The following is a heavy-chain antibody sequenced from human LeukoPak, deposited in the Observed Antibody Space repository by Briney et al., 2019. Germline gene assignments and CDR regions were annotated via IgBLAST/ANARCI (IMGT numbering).Heavy chain of an antibody. CDR2: IYYSGST. J-gene: IGHJ4*02. D-gene: IGHD5-12*01. Sequence: SETLSLTCTVSGGSISSSSYYWGWIRQPPGKGLEWIGSIYYSGSTYYNPSLKSRVTISVDTSKNQFPLKLSSVTAADTAVYYCARDIVATGRINYFDYWGQGTLVTVSS. V-gene: IGHV4-39*02. CDR1: GGSISSSSYY. CDR3: ARDIVATGRINYFDY.